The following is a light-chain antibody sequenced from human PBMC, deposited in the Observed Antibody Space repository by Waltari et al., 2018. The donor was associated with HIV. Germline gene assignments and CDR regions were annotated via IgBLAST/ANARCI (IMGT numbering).Light chain of an antibody. CDR2: SNN. J-gene: IGLJ3*02. CDR3: AARDDSLNVWV. Sequence: QSFLTQPPSASGTPGRRVVISCSGNTSNVGSNPVNWYRQVPGTAPKLLMFSNNQGPSGVTDRFSGSKSGTSASLAIKGLQSEDEADYYCAARDDSLNVWVFGGGTKLTVL. CDR1: TSNVGSNP. V-gene: IGLV1-44*01.